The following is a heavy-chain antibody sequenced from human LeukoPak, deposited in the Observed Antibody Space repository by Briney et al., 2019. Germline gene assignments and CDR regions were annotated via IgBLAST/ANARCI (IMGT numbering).Heavy chain of an antibody. CDR1: GGSISSGSYY. Sequence: SETLSLTCTVSGGSISSGSYYWSWIRQPAGKGLEWIVRIYTSGSTNYNPSLKSRVTISVDTSKNQFSLKLSSVTAADTAVYYCAREFAVAGRYYFDYWGQGTLVTVSS. CDR2: IYTSGST. CDR3: AREFAVAGRYYFDY. V-gene: IGHV4-61*02. D-gene: IGHD6-19*01. J-gene: IGHJ4*02.